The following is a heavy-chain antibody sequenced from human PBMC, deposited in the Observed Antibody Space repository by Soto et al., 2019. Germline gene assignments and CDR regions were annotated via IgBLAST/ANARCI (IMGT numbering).Heavy chain of an antibody. CDR2: IIPIFGTA. Sequence: PVKVSCKASGGTFSSYAISWVRQAPGQGLEWMGGIIPIFGTANYAQKFQGRVTITADESTSTACMELSSLRSEDTAVYYCARGYSSSSPYYYYYGMGVWGQGTTVTVSS. D-gene: IGHD6-6*01. CDR1: GGTFSSYA. J-gene: IGHJ6*02. V-gene: IGHV1-69*13. CDR3: ARGYSSSSPYYYYYGMGV.